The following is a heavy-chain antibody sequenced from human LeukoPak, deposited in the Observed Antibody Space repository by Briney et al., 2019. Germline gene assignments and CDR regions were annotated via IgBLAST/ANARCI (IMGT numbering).Heavy chain of an antibody. J-gene: IGHJ2*01. CDR2: ISGSGGST. Sequence: PGGSLRLSCAASGFTFSSYAMGWVRQAPGKGLEWVSVISGSGGSTHYADSVKGRFTISRDNSKNTLYLQMNSLRAEDTAVYYCAKDPSYYDFWSGSSPNWYFDLWGRGTLVTVSS. CDR3: AKDPSYYDFWSGSSPNWYFDL. D-gene: IGHD3-3*01. V-gene: IGHV3-23*01. CDR1: GFTFSSYA.